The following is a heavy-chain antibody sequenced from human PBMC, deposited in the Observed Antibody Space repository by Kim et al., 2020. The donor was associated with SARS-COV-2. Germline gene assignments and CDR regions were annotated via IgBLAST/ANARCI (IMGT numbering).Heavy chain of an antibody. J-gene: IGHJ5*02. Sequence: VSVKSRITINPDTSKNQFSLQLNSVTPEDTAVYYCARGGLQVSSSSWFDPWGQGTLVNVSS. V-gene: IGHV6-1*01. CDR3: ARGGLQVSSSSWFDP. D-gene: IGHD6-6*01.